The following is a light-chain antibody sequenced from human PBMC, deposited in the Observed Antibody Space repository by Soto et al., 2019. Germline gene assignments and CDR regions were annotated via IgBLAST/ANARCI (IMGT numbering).Light chain of an antibody. V-gene: IGLV2-14*03. CDR1: SSDVGAYNY. J-gene: IGLJ1*01. CDR3: SSYTLTGTYI. Sequence: QSVLTQPTSVSGSHGQSVTISCTGSSSDVGAYNYVSWYQQHPGKAPKLMIYDVYARPSGVSFRFSGSKSGNTASLTISGLQDEDEADYYCSSYTLTGTYIFGPGTQLTVL. CDR2: DVY.